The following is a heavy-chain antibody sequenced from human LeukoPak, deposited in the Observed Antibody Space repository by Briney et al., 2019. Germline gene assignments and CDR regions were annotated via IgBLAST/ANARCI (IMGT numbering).Heavy chain of an antibody. D-gene: IGHD6-13*01. CDR2: IYTSGST. CDR3: ARDHAAAAGYFDY. J-gene: IGHJ4*02. Sequence: SETLSLTCTVSSGSISNYDWSWIRQPAGKGLEWIGRIYTSGSTNYNPSLKSRVTMSVDTSKKQFSLKLSSVTAADTAVYYCARDHAAAAGYFDYWGQGTLVTVSS. V-gene: IGHV4-4*07. CDR1: SGSISNYD.